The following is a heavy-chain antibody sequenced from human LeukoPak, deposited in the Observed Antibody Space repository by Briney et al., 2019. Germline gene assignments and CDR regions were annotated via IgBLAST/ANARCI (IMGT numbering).Heavy chain of an antibody. V-gene: IGHV1-69*05. CDR3: ARGNRLVIGSEEIDI. CDR1: GGTFSSYA. D-gene: IGHD3-10*01. CDR2: IIPIFGTA. J-gene: IGHJ3*02. Sequence: ASVKVSCKASGGTFSSYAISWVRQAPGQGLEWMGRIIPIFGTANYAQKFQGRVTITTDESTSTAYMEMSSLRSEDTAVYYCARGNRLVIGSEEIDIWGQGTMVTVSS.